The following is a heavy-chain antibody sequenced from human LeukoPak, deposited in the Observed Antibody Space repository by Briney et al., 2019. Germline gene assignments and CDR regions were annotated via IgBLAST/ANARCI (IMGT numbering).Heavy chain of an antibody. Sequence: SETLSLTCTVSGGSISSYYWSWIRQPPGKGLEWIGYIYYSGSTNYNPSLKSRVTISVDTSKNQFSLKLSSVTAADTAVYYCARAQYSGSYGYYFGYWGQGTLVTVSS. J-gene: IGHJ4*02. CDR3: ARAQYSGSYGYYFGY. CDR1: GGSISSYY. V-gene: IGHV4-59*01. CDR2: IYYSGST. D-gene: IGHD1-26*01.